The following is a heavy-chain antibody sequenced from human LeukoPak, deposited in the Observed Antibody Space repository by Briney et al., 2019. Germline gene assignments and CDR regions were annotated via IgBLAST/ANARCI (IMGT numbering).Heavy chain of an antibody. D-gene: IGHD5-12*01. Sequence: GGSLRLSCAASGFTFSSYGMHWVRQARGKGLEWVAVIWYDGSNKYYADSVKGRFTISRDNSKNTVDLQMDSLRADDTAVYYCAKGLNSGYDFFDYWGQGTLVTVSS. V-gene: IGHV3-33*06. J-gene: IGHJ4*02. CDR2: IWYDGSNK. CDR3: AKGLNSGYDFFDY. CDR1: GFTFSSYG.